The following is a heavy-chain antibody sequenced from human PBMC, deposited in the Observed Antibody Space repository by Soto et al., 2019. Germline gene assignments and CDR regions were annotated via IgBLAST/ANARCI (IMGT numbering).Heavy chain of an antibody. Sequence: QLPLVESGGGVVQPGRPLRLSCGASGFTFSDYGMYWVRQAPGKGLEWVAVISYGGKRKYYADSVKGRFTISRDNSKNTLYLQIDRLRPEDTAVYYCAKDIPPEIDDFWHGMDVWGQGTTVTVSS. J-gene: IGHJ6*02. V-gene: IGHV3-30*18. CDR1: GFTFSDYG. D-gene: IGHD3-3*01. CDR2: ISYGGKRK. CDR3: AKDIPPEIDDFWHGMDV.